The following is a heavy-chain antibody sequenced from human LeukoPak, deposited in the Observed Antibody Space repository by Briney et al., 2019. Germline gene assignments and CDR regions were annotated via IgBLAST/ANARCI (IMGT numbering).Heavy chain of an antibody. Sequence: GGSLRLSCAASGFTFSSYAMHWVRQAPGKGLEYVSAISSNGGSTYYANSVKGRFTISRDNSKNTLYLQMGSLRAEDMAVYYCARVSGSSWYPGGDYWGQGTLVTVSS. D-gene: IGHD6-13*01. J-gene: IGHJ4*02. CDR1: GFTFSSYA. V-gene: IGHV3-64*01. CDR2: ISSNGGST. CDR3: ARVSGSSWYPGGDY.